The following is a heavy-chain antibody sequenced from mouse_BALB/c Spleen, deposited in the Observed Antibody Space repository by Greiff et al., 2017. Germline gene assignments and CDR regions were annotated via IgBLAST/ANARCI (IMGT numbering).Heavy chain of an antibody. D-gene: IGHD1-1*01. CDR2: ISNSAYST. CDR3: ARLRGSDYYAMDY. CDR1: GFTFSDYG. V-gene: IGHV5-15*02. J-gene: IGHJ4*01. Sequence: EVKLVESGGGLVQPGGSRKLSCAASGFTFSDYGMPWVRQAPVKGPEWVAFISNSAYSTYYADTVTGRFTISRENAKNTLYLEMSSLRSEDTAMDDCARLRGSDYYAMDYWGQGTSVTVSS.